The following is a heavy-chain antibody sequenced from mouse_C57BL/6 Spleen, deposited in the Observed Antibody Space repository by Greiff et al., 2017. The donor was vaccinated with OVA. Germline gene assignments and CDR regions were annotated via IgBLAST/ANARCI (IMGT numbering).Heavy chain of an antibody. D-gene: IGHD2-3*01. CDR1: GFTFSSYT. CDR2: ISGGGGNT. J-gene: IGHJ4*01. V-gene: IGHV5-9*01. CDR3: ARDGYYGYYAMDY. Sequence: DVMLVESGGGLVKPGGSLKLSCAASGFTFSSYTMSWVRQTPEKRLEWVATISGGGGNTYYPDSVKGRFTISRDNAKNTLYLQMSSLRSEDTALYYGARDGYYGYYAMDYWGQGTSVTVSS.